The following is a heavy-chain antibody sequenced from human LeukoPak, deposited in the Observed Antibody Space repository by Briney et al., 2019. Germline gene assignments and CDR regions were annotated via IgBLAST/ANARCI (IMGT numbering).Heavy chain of an antibody. CDR2: IYYSGST. D-gene: IGHD5-18*01. J-gene: IGHJ4*02. V-gene: IGHV4-59*04. Sequence: SETLSLTCTVSGGSISSYYWSWIRQPPGKGLEWIGYIYYSGSTYYNPSLKSRVTISVDTSKNQFSLKLSSVTAADTAVYYCATHVDTDYWGQGTLVTVSS. CDR1: GGSISSYY. CDR3: ATHVDTDY.